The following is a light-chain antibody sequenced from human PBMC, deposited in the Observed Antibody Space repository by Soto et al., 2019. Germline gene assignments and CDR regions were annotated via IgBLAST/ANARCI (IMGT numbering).Light chain of an antibody. CDR1: QSVSSGY. V-gene: IGKV3-20*01. Sequence: EIVLTQSPGTLSLSPGERATLSCRASQSVSSGYLAWYQHKPGQAPRLLIYDASSRATGIPDRFSGSGSGTDFTLTISRLEPEDFAVYYCHQYDSSPLTFGGGTKVEIK. CDR2: DAS. J-gene: IGKJ4*01. CDR3: HQYDSSPLT.